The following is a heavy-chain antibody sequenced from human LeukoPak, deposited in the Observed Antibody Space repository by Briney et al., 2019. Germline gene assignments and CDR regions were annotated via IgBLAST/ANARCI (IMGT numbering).Heavy chain of an antibody. V-gene: IGHV4-39*01. CDR1: GGSISSSSYY. CDR3: ARLSDWPYYFDY. CDR2: IXYSGST. D-gene: IGHD3-9*01. J-gene: IGHJ4*02. Sequence: SETLSLTCTVSGGSISSSSYYWGXIRQPPGKXLXWIGSIXYSGSTYYNXSLKSXVTISVXTSKNQFSLKLSSVTAADTAVYYCARLSDWPYYFDYWGQGTLVTVSS.